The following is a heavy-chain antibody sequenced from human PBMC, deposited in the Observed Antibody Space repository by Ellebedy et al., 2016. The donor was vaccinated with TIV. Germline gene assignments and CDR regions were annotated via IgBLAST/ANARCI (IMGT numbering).Heavy chain of an antibody. D-gene: IGHD5-24*01. V-gene: IGHV1-46*01. Sequence: ASVKVSCXASGYTFTSYYVHWVRQAPGQGLEWMGIINPSGAATSYAQRFQGRVTVTADESTGTAYIDLSSLRSEDTAVYYCGSTNVGMAAITSNYGMDVWGQGTTVTVSS. CDR1: GYTFTSYY. CDR2: INPSGAAT. CDR3: GSTNVGMAAITSNYGMDV. J-gene: IGHJ6*02.